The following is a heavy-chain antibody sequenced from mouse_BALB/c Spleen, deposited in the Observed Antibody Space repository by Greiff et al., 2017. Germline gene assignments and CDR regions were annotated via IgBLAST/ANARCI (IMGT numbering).Heavy chain of an antibody. CDR3: ARNYYGSSWYFDV. D-gene: IGHD1-1*01. V-gene: IGHV7-1*02. CDR2: SRNKANDYTT. CDR1: GFTFSDFY. J-gene: IGHJ1*01. Sequence: EVQRVESGGGLVQPGGSLRLSCATSGFTFSDFYMEWVRQPPGKRLEWIAASRNKANDYTTEYSASVNGRFIVSRDTSQSILYLQMNALRAEDTAIYYCARNYYGSSWYFDVWGAGTTVTVSS.